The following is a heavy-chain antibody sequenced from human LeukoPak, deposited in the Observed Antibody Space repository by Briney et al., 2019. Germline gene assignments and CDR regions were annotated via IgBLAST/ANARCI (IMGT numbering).Heavy chain of an antibody. Sequence: GGSLRLSCAASGFTFSSYAMSWVRQAPGKGLEWVSAISGSGGSTYYADSVKGRSTISRDNSKNTLYLQMNSLRAEDTAVYYCAKDTVASSGYYFDYWGQGTLVTVSS. CDR1: GFTFSSYA. V-gene: IGHV3-23*01. D-gene: IGHD6-19*01. J-gene: IGHJ4*02. CDR3: AKDTVASSGYYFDY. CDR2: ISGSGGST.